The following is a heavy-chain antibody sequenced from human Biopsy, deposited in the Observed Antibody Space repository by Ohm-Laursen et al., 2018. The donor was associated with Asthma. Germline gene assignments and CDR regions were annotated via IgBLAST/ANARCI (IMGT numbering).Heavy chain of an antibody. CDR2: INQDGREK. J-gene: IGHJ3*02. D-gene: IGHD3-22*01. Sequence: SLRLSCTAPGFTFSNYAMSWVSQAPGKGLEWVANINQDGREKYYVDSVRGRFTISRDNAKNSLYLQMNSLRAEDTAIYYCAKPMLHLNYYDSSGSPTPSGAFDIWGQGSMVTVSS. V-gene: IGHV3-7*05. CDR1: GFTFSNYA. CDR3: AKPMLHLNYYDSSGSPTPSGAFDI.